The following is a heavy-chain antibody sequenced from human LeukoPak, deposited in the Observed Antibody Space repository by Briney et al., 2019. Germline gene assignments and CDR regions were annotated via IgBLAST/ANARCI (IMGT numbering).Heavy chain of an antibody. D-gene: IGHD3-3*01. Sequence: PGRSLSLSCATSGFSFNKYGMHWVRQAPGKGLEWVAYIRDDGSDKHYGDSVKGRFTISRDDSKSTLYLQMSSLRAEDTAVYYCAKDWDDNFWSNYDQWGQGILVTVSS. CDR2: IRDDGSDK. CDR1: GFSFNKYG. CDR3: AKDWDDNFWSNYDQ. V-gene: IGHV3-30*02. J-gene: IGHJ4*02.